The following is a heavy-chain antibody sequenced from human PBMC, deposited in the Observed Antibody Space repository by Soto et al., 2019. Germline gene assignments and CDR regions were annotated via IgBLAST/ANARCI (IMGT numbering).Heavy chain of an antibody. CDR3: ARVVVVIPPGYYYAMHV. J-gene: IGHJ6*02. D-gene: IGHD3-22*01. CDR1: GFTFSSFH. V-gene: IGHV3-48*02. Sequence: GGSLRLSCAASGFTFSSFHMNWVRQAPGRGLEWVAYITSSSDTIYYSDSVKGRFTISRDNGKNSLFLQMNSLRDEDTAVYYCARVVVVIPPGYYYAMHVWGQGTTVTVS. CDR2: ITSSSDTI.